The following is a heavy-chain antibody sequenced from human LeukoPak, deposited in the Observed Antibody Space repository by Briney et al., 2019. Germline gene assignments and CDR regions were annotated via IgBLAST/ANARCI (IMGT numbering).Heavy chain of an antibody. CDR1: GGTFSSYA. J-gene: IGHJ4*02. CDR2: IIPIFGTA. V-gene: IGHV1-69*13. Sequence: GASVKVSCKASGGTFSSYAISWVRQAPGQGLEWMGGIIPIFGTANYAQKFQGRGTITADESTSTAYMALSSLRSEDTAVYYCARDPYGSGSYYWGLWGQGTLVTVSS. CDR3: ARDPYGSGSYYWGL. D-gene: IGHD3-10*01.